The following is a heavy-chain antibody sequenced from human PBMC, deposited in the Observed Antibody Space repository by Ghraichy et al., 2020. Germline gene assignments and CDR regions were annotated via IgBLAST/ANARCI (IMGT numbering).Heavy chain of an antibody. Sequence: SETLSLTCTVSGGSISSDSIYWSWIRQPAGKGLEWVGRISNSGSTNYNPALKSRVTMSVDTSKNQFSLKLNSVTAADTAVYYCTRVSVGSSYYFYYMDVWGQGTTLAVSS. V-gene: IGHV4-61*02. CDR1: GGSISSDSIY. CDR3: TRVSVGSSYYFYYMDV. D-gene: IGHD1-14*01. CDR2: ISNSGST. J-gene: IGHJ6*03.